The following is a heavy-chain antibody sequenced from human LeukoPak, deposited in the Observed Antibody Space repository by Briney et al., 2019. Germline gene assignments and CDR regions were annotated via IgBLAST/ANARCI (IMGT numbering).Heavy chain of an antibody. J-gene: IGHJ4*02. CDR1: GYSFTSYG. V-gene: IGHV1-18*01. CDR2: ICPYNGNT. CDR3: ARGGISTWHY. Sequence: ASVKVSCKASGYSFTSYGITWVRQAPGQGLEWMGWICPYNGNTNYAQKFQGRVTMTTDTSTTTAYMELRNLRSDDTAVYYCARGGISTWHYWGQGTLVTVSS. D-gene: IGHD6-13*01.